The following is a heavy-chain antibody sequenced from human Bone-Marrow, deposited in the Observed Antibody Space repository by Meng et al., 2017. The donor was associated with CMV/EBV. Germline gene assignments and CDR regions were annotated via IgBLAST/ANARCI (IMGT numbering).Heavy chain of an antibody. CDR1: GYTLTELS. CDR2: INPNSGGT. Sequence: ASVKVSCKVSGYTLTELSMHWVRQAPGQGLEWMGWINPNSGGTNYAQKFQGRVTMTRGTSISTAYMELSRLRSDDTAVYYCARDKVVGATSYDAFDIWGQGTMVTVSS. D-gene: IGHD1-26*01. J-gene: IGHJ3*02. CDR3: ARDKVVGATSYDAFDI. V-gene: IGHV1-2*02.